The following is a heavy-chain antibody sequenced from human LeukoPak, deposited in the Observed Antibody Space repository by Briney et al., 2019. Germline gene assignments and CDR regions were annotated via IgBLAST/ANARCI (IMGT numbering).Heavy chain of an antibody. Sequence: GGSLRLSCVASGFSFNNYAMNWVRQAPGKGLEWVSLIIGSSGSTFYADSVKGRFTISRDKSKNTLYLQMDSLRAEDTAVYYCAKGAYDYIEIAYFDYWGQGSLVTVSS. J-gene: IGHJ4*02. V-gene: IGHV3-23*01. CDR3: AKGAYDYIEIAYFDY. CDR1: GFSFNNYA. D-gene: IGHD5-12*01. CDR2: IIGSSGST.